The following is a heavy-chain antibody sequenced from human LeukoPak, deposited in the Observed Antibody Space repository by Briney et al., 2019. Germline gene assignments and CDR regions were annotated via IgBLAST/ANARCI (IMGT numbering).Heavy chain of an antibody. CDR3: AREPYYDILTGYYKDGYYFDY. Sequence: ASVKVSCKASGGTFSSYAISWVRQAPGQGLEWMGGIIPIFGTANYAQKFQGRVTITADESTSTAYMELSSLRSEDTAVYYCAREPYYDILTGYYKDGYYFDYWGQGTLVTVSS. V-gene: IGHV1-69*13. J-gene: IGHJ4*02. CDR1: GGTFSSYA. D-gene: IGHD3-9*01. CDR2: IIPIFGTA.